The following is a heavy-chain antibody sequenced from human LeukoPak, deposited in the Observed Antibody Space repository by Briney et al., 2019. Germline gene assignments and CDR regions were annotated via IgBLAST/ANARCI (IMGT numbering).Heavy chain of an antibody. CDR3: AREFGELPQDN. Sequence: GASVKVSCKASGYTFTSYAMHWVRQAPGQRLEWMGWINAGNGNTKYSQKFQGRVTITRDTSASTAYMELSSLRSDDTAVYYCAREFGELPQDNWGQGTLVTVSS. D-gene: IGHD1-26*01. CDR2: INAGNGNT. J-gene: IGHJ4*02. V-gene: IGHV1-3*01. CDR1: GYTFTSYA.